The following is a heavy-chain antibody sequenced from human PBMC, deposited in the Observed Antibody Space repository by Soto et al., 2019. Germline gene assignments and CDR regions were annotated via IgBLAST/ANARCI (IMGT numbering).Heavy chain of an antibody. CDR3: AKDSAGPIVATIMGDYYGMDV. CDR1: GFTFSSYG. D-gene: IGHD5-12*01. CDR2: ISYDGSNK. Sequence: GGSLRLSCAASGFTFSSYGMHWVRQAPGKGLEWVAVISYDGSNKYYADSVKGRFTISRDNSKNTLYLQMNSLRAEDTAVYYCAKDSAGPIVATIMGDYYGMDVWGQGTTVTVSS. V-gene: IGHV3-30*18. J-gene: IGHJ6*02.